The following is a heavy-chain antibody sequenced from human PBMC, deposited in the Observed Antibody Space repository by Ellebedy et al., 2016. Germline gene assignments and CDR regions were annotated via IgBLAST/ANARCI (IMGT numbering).Heavy chain of an antibody. J-gene: IGHJ4*02. D-gene: IGHD3-9*01. V-gene: IGHV3-23*01. CDR3: AKEALRHFDFDC. CDR2: IIDNGVKT. CDR1: GFTFSSYA. Sequence: GESLKISXAASGFTFSSYAMAWVRQAPGKGLEWVSAIIDNGVKTYYADSVKGRFTISRDNSRNTLYLQMNSLRAEDTAVYYCAKEALRHFDFDCWGQGTRLTVSS.